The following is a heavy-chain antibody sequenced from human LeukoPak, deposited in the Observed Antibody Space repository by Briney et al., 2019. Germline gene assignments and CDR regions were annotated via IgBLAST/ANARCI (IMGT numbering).Heavy chain of an antibody. D-gene: IGHD4-17*01. CDR2: ISSSSSYI. CDR3: ARDGYGDLHHDY. V-gene: IGHV3-21*01. Sequence: GGSLGLSCAASGFTFSSYSMNWVRQAPGKGLEWVSSISSSSSYIYYADSVKGRFTISRDNAKNSLYLQMNSLRAEDTAVYFCARDGYGDLHHDYWGQGTLVTVSS. CDR1: GFTFSSYS. J-gene: IGHJ4*02.